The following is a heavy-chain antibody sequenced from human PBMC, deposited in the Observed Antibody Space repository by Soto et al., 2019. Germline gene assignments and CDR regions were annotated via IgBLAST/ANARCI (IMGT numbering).Heavy chain of an antibody. Sequence: ETLSLTCTVSGGSISSYYWSWIRQPPGKGLEWVGRIKSRALGGTTDFAAPVRGRFAITRDDSRNVAYMQMNSLHTEDTAVYYCTTDSYSSMVVVRFDYWGHGSLVTVSS. CDR3: TTDSYSSMVVVRFDY. CDR2: IKSRALGGTT. J-gene: IGHJ4*01. D-gene: IGHD2-15*01. V-gene: IGHV3-15*05. CDR1: GGSISSYY.